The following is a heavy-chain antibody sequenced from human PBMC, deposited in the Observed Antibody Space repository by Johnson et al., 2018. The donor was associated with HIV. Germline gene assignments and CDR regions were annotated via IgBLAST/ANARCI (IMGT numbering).Heavy chain of an antibody. V-gene: IGHV3-NL1*01. CDR2: IYSGGST. J-gene: IGHJ3*02. CDR1: GFTFSSYG. D-gene: IGHD3-22*01. CDR3: ARIRVAVITEVGAFDM. Sequence: QVQLVESGGGVVQPGRSLRLSCAASGFTFSSYGMHWVRQAPGKGLEWVSVIYSGGSTYYADSVKGRFTISRDNSKNTLYLQMNSLRAEDTAVYLCARIRVAVITEVGAFDMWGQGTMVTVSS.